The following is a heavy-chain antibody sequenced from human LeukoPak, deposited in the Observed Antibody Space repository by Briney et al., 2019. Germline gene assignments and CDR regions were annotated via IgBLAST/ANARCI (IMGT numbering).Heavy chain of an antibody. CDR1: GFTFSSYA. Sequence: GGSLRLSCAASGFTFSSYAMSWVRQAPGKGLEWASAISGSGGSTYYADSVKGRFTISRDNAKNSLYLQMNSLRAEDTAVYYCARDGGYSGYDDAFDIWGQGTMVTVSS. D-gene: IGHD5-12*01. CDR2: ISGSGGST. V-gene: IGHV3-23*01. CDR3: ARDGGYSGYDDAFDI. J-gene: IGHJ3*02.